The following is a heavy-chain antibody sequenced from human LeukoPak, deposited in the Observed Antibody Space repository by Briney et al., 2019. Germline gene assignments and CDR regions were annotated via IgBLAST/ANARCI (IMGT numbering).Heavy chain of an antibody. Sequence: ASVKVSFKASGYTFTSYYMHWVRQAPGQGLEWMGIINPSGGSTSYAQKFQGRVTMTRDTSTSTVYMELSSLRSEDTAVYYCARVSSRSDYYDSSGYLLRWGQGTLVTVSS. V-gene: IGHV1-46*01. CDR3: ARVSSRSDYYDSSGYLLR. D-gene: IGHD3-22*01. CDR1: GYTFTSYY. CDR2: INPSGGST. J-gene: IGHJ4*02.